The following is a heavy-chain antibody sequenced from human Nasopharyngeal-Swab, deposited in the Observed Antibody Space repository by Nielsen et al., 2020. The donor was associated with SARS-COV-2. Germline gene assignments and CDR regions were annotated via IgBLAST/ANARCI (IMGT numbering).Heavy chain of an antibody. CDR1: GGSISSYY. CDR2: IYYSGST. Sequence: LETLSLTCTVSGGSISSYYWSWIRQPPGKGLEWIGYIYYSGSTNYNPSLKSRVTISVDTSKNQFSLKLSSVTAADTAVYYCARGYSYGPRIYYYYYMDVWGKGTTVTVSS. D-gene: IGHD5-18*01. J-gene: IGHJ6*03. CDR3: ARGYSYGPRIYYYYYMDV. V-gene: IGHV4-59*01.